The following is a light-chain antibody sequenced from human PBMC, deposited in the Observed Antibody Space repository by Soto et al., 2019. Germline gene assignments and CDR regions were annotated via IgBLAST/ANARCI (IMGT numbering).Light chain of an antibody. J-gene: IGKJ4*01. CDR1: QSVLYSSNNKNY. CDR3: QQYYSTPQVT. Sequence: DIVMTQSPDSLAVSLGERATINCKSSQSVLYSSNNKNYLAWYQQKPGQPPKLLIYWASTRESGVPDRFSGSGSCTNFTLTISSLHAEDVAVYYCQQYYSTPQVTFGGGTKVEIK. CDR2: WAS. V-gene: IGKV4-1*01.